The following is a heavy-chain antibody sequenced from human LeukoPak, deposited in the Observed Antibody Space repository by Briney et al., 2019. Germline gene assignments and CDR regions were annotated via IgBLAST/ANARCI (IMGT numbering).Heavy chain of an antibody. D-gene: IGHD6-6*01. J-gene: IGHJ5*02. V-gene: IGHV4-39*07. Sequence: AETLSLTCTVSCRSISSSCYYSGWIRQPPGKGLQWFGEINHSGSTNYNPSLKSRVTISVDTSKNQFSLKLSSVTAADTAVYYCARGEVIYIAAQPRGYFHWFDPWGQGTLVTVSS. CDR2: INHSGST. CDR3: ARGEVIYIAAQPRGYFHWFDP. CDR1: CRSISSSCYY.